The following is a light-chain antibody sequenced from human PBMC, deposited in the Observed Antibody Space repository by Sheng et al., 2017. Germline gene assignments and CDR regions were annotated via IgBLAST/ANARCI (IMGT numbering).Light chain of an antibody. CDR1: QDINTY. V-gene: IGKV1-17*03. J-gene: IGKJ4*01. CDR3: QQYRNYPLT. CDR2: GAS. Sequence: DIQMTQSPSAMSASVGDRVIITCRASQDINTYLAWFQQRPGKAPKRLIYGASNLQYGVPSRFSGSGSGTEFTLTISSLQPDDFATYYCQQYRNYPLTFGGGTKVEIK.